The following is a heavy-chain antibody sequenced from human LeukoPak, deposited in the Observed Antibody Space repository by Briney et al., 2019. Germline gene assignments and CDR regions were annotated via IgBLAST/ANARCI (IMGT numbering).Heavy chain of an antibody. V-gene: IGHV3-30*04. CDR1: RFNFSIYA. CDR3: ARDYDTLGGWFDY. D-gene: IGHD2-15*01. CDR2: ISTDGRNT. J-gene: IGHJ4*02. Sequence: GGSLRLSCTGSRFNFSIYAMHWVRQPPGKGLEWVAAISTDGRNTYYINSVKGRFTISRDNSKNTVFLQMNSLTKEDTAMYYCARDYDTLGGWFDYWGQGTLVTVSS.